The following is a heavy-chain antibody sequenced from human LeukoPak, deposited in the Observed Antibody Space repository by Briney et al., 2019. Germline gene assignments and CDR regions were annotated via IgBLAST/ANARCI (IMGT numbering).Heavy chain of an antibody. J-gene: IGHJ6*02. CDR3: ARGWDYDILTGYQNYYYYGMDV. CDR2: IYYSGST. Sequence: SQTLSLTGTVSGGSISSGDYYWSWIRQPPGKGLEWIGSIYYSGSTYYNPSLKSPVTISVDTSKNQFSLKLSSVTAADTAVYYCARGWDYDILTGYQNYYYYGMDVWGQGTTVTVSS. CDR1: GGSISSGDYY. D-gene: IGHD3-9*01. V-gene: IGHV4-39*07.